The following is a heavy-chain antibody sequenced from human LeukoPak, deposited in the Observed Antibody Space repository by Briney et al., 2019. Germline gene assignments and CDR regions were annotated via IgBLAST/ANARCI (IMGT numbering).Heavy chain of an antibody. V-gene: IGHV3-30*18. D-gene: IGHD3-10*01. J-gene: IGHJ4*02. CDR3: AKDPNYYRSGSYYTFFDY. Sequence: GGSLRLSCAASGFTFSSYGMHWVRQAPGKGLEWVTFISCNGSNKYYTDSVKGRFTISRDNSKNTLYLQMNSLRAEDTAVYYCAKDPNYYRSGSYYTFFDYWGQGTLVTVSS. CDR2: ISCNGSNK. CDR1: GFTFSSYG.